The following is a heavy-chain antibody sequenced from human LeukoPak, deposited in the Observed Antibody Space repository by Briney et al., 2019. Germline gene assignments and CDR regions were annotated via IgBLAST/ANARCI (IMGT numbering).Heavy chain of an antibody. Sequence: SETLSLTCTVSGGSISTSPYYWGWIRRPPGKGLEWIATIYHTGGTYYNPSLKSRVTISVDTSKNQFSLKLSSVTAADTAVYYCARLLYYDILTGYPQGHFDYWGQGTLVTVSS. V-gene: IGHV4-39*07. D-gene: IGHD3-9*01. J-gene: IGHJ4*02. CDR2: IYHTGGT. CDR3: ARLLYYDILTGYPQGHFDY. CDR1: GGSISTSPYY.